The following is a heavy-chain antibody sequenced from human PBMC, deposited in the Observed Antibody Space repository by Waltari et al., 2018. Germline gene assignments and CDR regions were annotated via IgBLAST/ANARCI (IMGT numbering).Heavy chain of an antibody. CDR2: IYYTGST. Sequence: QVQLQESGPGLVKPSETLSLTCTGSGGSISSYYCIWIRQPPGTGLEWIGYIYYTGSTNYNPSLKSRVTISVDTSKNQFSLKLSSVTAADTAVYYCAREVGDVASPSGYYGMDVWGQGTTVTVSS. D-gene: IGHD2-21*02. V-gene: IGHV4-59*01. CDR1: GGSISSYY. CDR3: AREVGDVASPSGYYGMDV. J-gene: IGHJ6*02.